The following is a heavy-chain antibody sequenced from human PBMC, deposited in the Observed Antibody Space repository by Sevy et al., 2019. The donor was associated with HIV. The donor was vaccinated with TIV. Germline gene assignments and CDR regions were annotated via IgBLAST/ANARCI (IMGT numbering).Heavy chain of an antibody. D-gene: IGHD3-9*01. CDR3: ARADWANWFDP. J-gene: IGHJ5*02. CDR2: ISSSSSYI. Sequence: GGSLRLSCAASGFTFSSYSMNWVRQAPGEGLEWVSSISSSSSYIYYADSVKGRFTISRDNAKNSLYLQMNSLRAEDTAVYYCARADWANWFDPWGQGTLVTVSS. V-gene: IGHV3-21*01. CDR1: GFTFSSYS.